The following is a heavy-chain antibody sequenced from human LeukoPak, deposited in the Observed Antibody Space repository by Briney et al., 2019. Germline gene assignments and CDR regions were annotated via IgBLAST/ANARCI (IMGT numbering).Heavy chain of an antibody. CDR3: AEDRYTSGWNYIDD. V-gene: IGHV3-23*01. CDR1: GFTFSSYV. D-gene: IGHD6-19*01. CDR2: ISGSGT. Sequence: GGSLRLSCPASGFTFSSYVMSWVRQAPGKGLEWVSSISGSGTYYADSLKGRFTISRDNSKNTLYLHMNSLRAEDTAVYYCAEDRYTSGWNYIDDWSQGTLVTVSS. J-gene: IGHJ4*02.